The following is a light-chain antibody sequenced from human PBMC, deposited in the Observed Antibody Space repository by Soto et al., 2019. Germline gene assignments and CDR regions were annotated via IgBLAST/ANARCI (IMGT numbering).Light chain of an antibody. V-gene: IGLV1-40*01. CDR2: GNN. Sequence: QSALTQPPSVSGAPGQRVTISCTGSSSNIGAGYDIHWYQQLPGTAPKLLIYGNNNRPSGVPDRFSGSKSGTSASLAITWLQAEDEADYYCQSYDSSLSGSRVFGGGTKLTVL. CDR3: QSYDSSLSGSRV. J-gene: IGLJ3*02. CDR1: SSNIGAGYD.